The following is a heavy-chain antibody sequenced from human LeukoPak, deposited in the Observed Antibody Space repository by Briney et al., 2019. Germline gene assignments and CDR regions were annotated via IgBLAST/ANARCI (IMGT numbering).Heavy chain of an antibody. V-gene: IGHV1-8*03. CDR3: ARGTTIVVVPALYYFDY. D-gene: IGHD2-2*01. CDR1: GYTFTSYD. J-gene: IGHJ4*02. Sequence: ASVKVSCKASGYTFTSYDINWVRQATGQGLEWMGWMNPNSGNTGYAQKFQGRVTITRNTSISTAYMELSSLRSEDTAVYYCARGTTIVVVPALYYFDYWGQGTLVTVSS. CDR2: MNPNSGNT.